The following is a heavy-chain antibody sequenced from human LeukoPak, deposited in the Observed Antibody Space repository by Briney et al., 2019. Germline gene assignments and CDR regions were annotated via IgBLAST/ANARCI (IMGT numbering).Heavy chain of an antibody. J-gene: IGHJ3*02. D-gene: IGHD2-21*02. CDR3: ARGAVTAIPGDI. CDR2: IYYSGST. V-gene: IGHV4-59*01. CDR1: GGSISSYY. Sequence: PSETLSLTCTVSGGSISSYYWSWIRQPPGKGPEWIGYIYYSGSTNYNPSLESRVTISVDTSKNQFSLKLSSVTAADTAVYYCARGAVTAIPGDIWGQGTMVTVSS.